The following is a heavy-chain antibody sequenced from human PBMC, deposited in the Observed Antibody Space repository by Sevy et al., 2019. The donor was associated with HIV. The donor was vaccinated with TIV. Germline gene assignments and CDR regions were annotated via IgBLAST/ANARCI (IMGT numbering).Heavy chain of an antibody. Sequence: SETLSLTCTVSGGSISSLNYYWSWIRQHPGKGLEWIGYISYSGRTSYNPSLKSGLTISLDTPKNQFTLRLSSVTAADTALFYCARANAYLTSDAFDLWGQGTMVTVSS. CDR1: GGSISSLNYY. CDR2: ISYSGRT. CDR3: ARANAYLTSDAFDL. V-gene: IGHV4-31*03. J-gene: IGHJ3*01. D-gene: IGHD1-26*01.